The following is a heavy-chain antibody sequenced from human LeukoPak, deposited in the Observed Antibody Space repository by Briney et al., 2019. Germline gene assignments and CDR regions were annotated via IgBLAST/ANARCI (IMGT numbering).Heavy chain of an antibody. V-gene: IGHV1-69*05. Sequence: GASVKVSCKASRGTFSSYAISWVRQAPGQGLEWMGGIIPIFGTANYAQKFQGRVTMTRDTSTSTVYMELSSLRSEDTAVYYCARFAVHRRIAVTGQFGLDYWGRGTLVTVSS. CDR1: RGTFSSYA. CDR3: ARFAVHRRIAVTGQFGLDY. J-gene: IGHJ4*02. CDR2: IIPIFGTA. D-gene: IGHD6-19*01.